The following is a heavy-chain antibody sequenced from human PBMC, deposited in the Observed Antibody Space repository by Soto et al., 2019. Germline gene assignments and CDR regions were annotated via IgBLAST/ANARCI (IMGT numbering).Heavy chain of an antibody. D-gene: IGHD1-26*01. CDR3: ARGHIVGARPSNY. Sequence: ASVKVSCKTSGYTFTSYDINWVRQATGQGLEWMGWMNPNSGNTGYAQKFQGRVTMTRNSSTSTAYMELSSLRSDDTAVYYCARGHIVGARPSNYWGQGTLVTVPQ. CDR2: MNPNSGNT. J-gene: IGHJ4*02. V-gene: IGHV1-8*01. CDR1: GYTFTSYD.